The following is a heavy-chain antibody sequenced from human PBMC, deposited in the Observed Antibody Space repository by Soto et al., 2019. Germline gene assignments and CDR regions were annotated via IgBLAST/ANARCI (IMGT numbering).Heavy chain of an antibody. CDR2: ISYDGSNK. V-gene: IGHV3-30*18. CDR3: AKGNSSGWWWGYYYGMDV. CDR1: GFTFSSYG. D-gene: IGHD6-19*01. J-gene: IGHJ6*02. Sequence: GGSLRLSCAASGFTFSSYGMHWVRQAPGKGLEWVAVISYDGSNKYYADSVKGRFTISRDNSKNTLYLQMNSLRAEDTAVYYCAKGNSSGWWWGYYYGMDVWGQGTTVTVSS.